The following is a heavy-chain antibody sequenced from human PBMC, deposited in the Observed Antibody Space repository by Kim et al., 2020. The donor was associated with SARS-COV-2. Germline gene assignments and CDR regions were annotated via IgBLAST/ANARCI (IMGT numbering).Heavy chain of an antibody. V-gene: IGHV3-30*18. D-gene: IGHD2-21*02. Sequence: GGSLRLSCAASGFTFSSYGMHWVRQAPGKGLEWVAVISYDGSNKYYADSVKGRFTISRDNSKNTLYLQMNSLRAEDTAVYYCAKDGTRWHIVVVTAICRGMDVWGQGTTVTVSS. CDR3: AKDGTRWHIVVVTAICRGMDV. CDR1: GFTFSSYG. J-gene: IGHJ6*02. CDR2: ISYDGSNK.